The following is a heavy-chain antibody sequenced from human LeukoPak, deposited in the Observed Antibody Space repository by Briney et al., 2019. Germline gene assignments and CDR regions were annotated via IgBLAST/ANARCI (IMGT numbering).Heavy chain of an antibody. D-gene: IGHD2-2*01. J-gene: IGHJ1*01. CDR2: ISGSGGST. CDR3: AKGAVVVPAATEYFHH. Sequence: GGSLRLSCAASGFTFSSYAMSWVRQAPGKGLEWVSGISGSGGSTYYADSVKGRFTISGDNSKNTLYLQMNSLRAEDTAVYYCAKGAVVVPAATEYFHHWGQGTLVTVSS. V-gene: IGHV3-23*01. CDR1: GFTFSSYA.